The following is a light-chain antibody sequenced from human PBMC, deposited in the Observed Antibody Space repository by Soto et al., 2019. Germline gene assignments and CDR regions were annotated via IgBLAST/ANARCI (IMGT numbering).Light chain of an antibody. CDR1: SGSVSSSDY. V-gene: IGLV8-61*01. CDR2: STN. Sequence: QAVVTQEPSFSVSPGGTVTLTCGLSSGSVSSSDYPSWYQQTPGQAPRTLIYSTNTRSSGVPDRFSGSILGNKAALTIAGAQADDESDYYCVLYMGNGIWVFGGGTQLTVL. J-gene: IGLJ3*02. CDR3: VLYMGNGIWV.